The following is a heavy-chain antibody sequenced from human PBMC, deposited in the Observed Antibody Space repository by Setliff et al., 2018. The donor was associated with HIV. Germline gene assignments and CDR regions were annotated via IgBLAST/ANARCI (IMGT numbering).Heavy chain of an antibody. CDR2: IYASGSI. Sequence: SETLSLTCTVSGGSISSHCWSWIRQSPGKALEWIGYIYASGSIIYNPSLKSRVTISMVASRNQFSLKVTSVTAADTAVYYCAKGAGFYGDYTFDHWGQGRQVTVSS. J-gene: IGHJ4*02. CDR3: AKGAGFYGDYTFDH. D-gene: IGHD4-17*01. CDR1: GGSISSHC. V-gene: IGHV4-59*11.